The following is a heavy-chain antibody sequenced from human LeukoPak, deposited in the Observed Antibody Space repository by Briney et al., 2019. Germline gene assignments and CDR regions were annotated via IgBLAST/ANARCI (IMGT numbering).Heavy chain of an antibody. CDR1: GFTFSSYE. D-gene: IGHD1-20*01. J-gene: IGHJ3*02. Sequence: PGGSLRLSCAASGFTFSSYEMNWVRQAPGKGLEWVSYISSSGTTIHYADSVKGRFTISRDNAKNSLYLQMNSLRDDDTAVYYCARRNNFAFDIWGQGTMVTVSS. CDR3: ARRNNFAFDI. V-gene: IGHV3-48*03. CDR2: ISSSGTTI.